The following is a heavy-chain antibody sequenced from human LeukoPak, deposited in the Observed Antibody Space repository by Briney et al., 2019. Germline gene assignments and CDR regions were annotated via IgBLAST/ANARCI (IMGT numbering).Heavy chain of an antibody. V-gene: IGHV4-34*01. J-gene: IGHJ4*02. CDR3: ARGASRGYSYGPRRFDY. D-gene: IGHD5-18*01. Sequence: SETLSLTCAVYGGSFSGYYWSWIRQPPGKGLEWIGEINHSGSTNYNPPLKSRVTISVDTSKNQFSLKLSSVTAADTAVYYCARGASRGYSYGPRRFDYWGQGTLVTVSS. CDR2: INHSGST. CDR1: GGSFSGYY.